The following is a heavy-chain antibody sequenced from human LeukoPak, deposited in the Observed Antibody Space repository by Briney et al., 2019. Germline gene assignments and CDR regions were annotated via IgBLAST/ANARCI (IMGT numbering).Heavy chain of an antibody. CDR3: ARDYGDFPFDY. CDR2: IKQDGSEK. Sequence: GGSLRLSCAASGFTFSSYWMSWVRQAPGKGLEWVASIKQDGSEKYYVDSVKGRFTISRDNAKNSLYLQMNSLRAEDTAVYYCARDYGDFPFDYWGQGTLVTVSS. CDR1: GFTFSSYW. D-gene: IGHD4-17*01. V-gene: IGHV3-7*01. J-gene: IGHJ4*02.